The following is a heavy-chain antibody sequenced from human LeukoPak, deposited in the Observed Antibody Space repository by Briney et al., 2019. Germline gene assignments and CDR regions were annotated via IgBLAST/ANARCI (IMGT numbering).Heavy chain of an antibody. CDR2: IYYSGST. D-gene: IGHD1-26*01. CDR3: ARTSGSYPNDAFDI. Sequence: RPSETLSLTCAVSGGSISSSSYYWGWIRQPPGKGLEWIGSIYYSGSTYYNPSLKSRVTISVDTSKNQFSLRLSSVTAADTAVYYCARTSGSYPNDAFDIWGQGTMVTVSS. V-gene: IGHV4-39*07. CDR1: GGSISSSSYY. J-gene: IGHJ3*02.